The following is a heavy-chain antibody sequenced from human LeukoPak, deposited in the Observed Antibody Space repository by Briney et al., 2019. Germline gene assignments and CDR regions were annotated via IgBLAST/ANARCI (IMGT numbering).Heavy chain of an antibody. CDR3: ARKGLLGSGKPWFDP. CDR1: GFTFSSDY. J-gene: IGHJ5*02. V-gene: IGHV3-53*05. CDR2: IYSDGST. D-gene: IGHD2-15*01. Sequence: GGSLRLSCAASGFTFSSDYMSWVRQAPGKGLEWVSVIYSDGSTYYADSVKGRFTISRDKSKNTVYLQMNSLRFEDTAMYYCARKGLLGSGKPWFDPWGQGTLVTVSS.